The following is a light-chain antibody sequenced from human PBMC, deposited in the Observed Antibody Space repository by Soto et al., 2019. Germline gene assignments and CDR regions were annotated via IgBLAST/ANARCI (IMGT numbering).Light chain of an antibody. CDR2: DVG. Sequence: QSVLTQPASVSGSPGQSIAISCTGTSSDVGGYNYVSWYQQVPGKAPKLMIYDVGNRPAGVSNRFSGTKSGNTASLTISGLQAEDEAEYCCSSYTTSSTYVFGTGTKVTVL. CDR1: SSDVGGYNY. CDR3: SSYTTSSTYV. J-gene: IGLJ1*01. V-gene: IGLV2-14*01.